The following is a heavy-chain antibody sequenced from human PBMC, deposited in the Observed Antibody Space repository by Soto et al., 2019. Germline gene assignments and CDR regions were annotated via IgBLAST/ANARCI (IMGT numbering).Heavy chain of an antibody. V-gene: IGHV1-69*01. D-gene: IGHD3-16*01. Sequence: QVQLVQSGAEVKKPGSSVKVSCKASGGTFSSYAISWVRQAPGQGLEWMGGIIPIFGTATYAQKFQGRVTITADESTSTAYMELSSLRSEYTAVYYCAREVGRLRLSGAFDIWGKGTMVTVSS. J-gene: IGHJ3*02. CDR3: AREVGRLRLSGAFDI. CDR2: IIPIFGTA. CDR1: GGTFSSYA.